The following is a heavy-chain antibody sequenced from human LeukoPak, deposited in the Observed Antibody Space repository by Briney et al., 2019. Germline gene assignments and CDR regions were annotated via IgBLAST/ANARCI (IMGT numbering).Heavy chain of an antibody. J-gene: IGHJ4*02. Sequence: SETLSLTCTVSGGSISGYYWSWIRQPAGKGLECIGRICSSGTANYNPSLKRRVTMSVDTPKKQVSLKLTSVTAAHTAVYYCARDTGYFGSGGFDQWGQGTLVTVSS. V-gene: IGHV4-4*07. CDR2: ICSSGTA. CDR1: GGSISGYY. D-gene: IGHD3-10*01. CDR3: ARDTGYFGSGGFDQ.